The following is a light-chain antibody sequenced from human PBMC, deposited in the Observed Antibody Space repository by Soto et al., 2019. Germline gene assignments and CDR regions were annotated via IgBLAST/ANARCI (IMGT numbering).Light chain of an antibody. CDR3: AAWDDSLSGVV. CDR2: RNN. V-gene: IGLV1-47*01. J-gene: IGLJ2*01. Sequence: QSVLTQPPSASGTPGQRVTISCSGSSSNIGSNYVYWYQQLPGTAPKLLIYRNNQRPSGVPDRLSGSKSGTSASLAISGLRSEDEAESYCAAWDDSLSGVVFGGGTKLTVL. CDR1: SSNIGSNY.